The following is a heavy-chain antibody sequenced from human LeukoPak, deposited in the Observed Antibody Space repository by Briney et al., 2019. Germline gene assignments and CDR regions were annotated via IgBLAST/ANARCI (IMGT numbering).Heavy chain of an antibody. Sequence: GGSLRLSCAGSGFXFSSYAMHWVRQAPGKGREWVAFMSYDGRNEYYGDSVKGRFTISRDNSKNTLYLQMNFLRADDTAVYFCARAPTSSYKGNYDYWGQGTLVTVSS. D-gene: IGHD2-2*02. CDR3: ARAPTSSYKGNYDY. CDR2: MSYDGRNE. CDR1: GFXFSSYA. V-gene: IGHV3-30*04. J-gene: IGHJ4*02.